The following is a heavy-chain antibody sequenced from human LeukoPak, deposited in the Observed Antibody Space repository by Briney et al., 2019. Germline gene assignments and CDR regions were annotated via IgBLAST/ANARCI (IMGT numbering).Heavy chain of an antibody. CDR3: TRGYCSGGSCYSGSFGDV. J-gene: IGHJ6*04. Sequence: GGSLRLSCAASGFTFSSYAMSWVRQAPGKGLEWVSAISGSGGSTYYADSVKGRFTISRDNAKNTLYLQMNSLRAEDTAVYYCTRGYCSGGSCYSGSFGDVWGKGTTVTISS. D-gene: IGHD2-15*01. V-gene: IGHV3-23*01. CDR1: GFTFSSYA. CDR2: ISGSGGST.